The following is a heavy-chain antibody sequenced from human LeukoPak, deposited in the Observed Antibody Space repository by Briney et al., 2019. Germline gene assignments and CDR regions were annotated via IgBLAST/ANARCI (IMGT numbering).Heavy chain of an antibody. CDR1: GGFISSYY. D-gene: IGHD6-13*01. Sequence: SETLSLTCTVSGGFISSYYWSWIRQPPGKGLEWIGYFYASGTTNYNPSLESRVSISVGTSKNQFSLKLNSVTAADTAVYYCATATLRSARWDYWGQGTLVTVSS. V-gene: IGHV4-4*09. CDR2: FYASGTT. J-gene: IGHJ4*02. CDR3: ATATLRSARWDY.